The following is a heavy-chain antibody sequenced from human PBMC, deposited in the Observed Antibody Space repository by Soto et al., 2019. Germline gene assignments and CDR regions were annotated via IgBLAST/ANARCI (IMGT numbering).Heavy chain of an antibody. V-gene: IGHV2-5*02. CDR2: IYWDDEK. CDR1: GFSLSTSGEA. J-gene: IGHJ4*02. D-gene: IGHD3-3*01. CDR3: ARRLSDKWYDFFDD. Sequence: QITLKESGPTLVKPTQTLTLTCTFSGFSLSTSGEAVGWIRQPPGKALERLALIYWDDEKHYNPSLRNRLTITKDTSKNQVVLTMTNMDPVDTATYYCARRLSDKWYDFFDDWGQGTLVTVSS.